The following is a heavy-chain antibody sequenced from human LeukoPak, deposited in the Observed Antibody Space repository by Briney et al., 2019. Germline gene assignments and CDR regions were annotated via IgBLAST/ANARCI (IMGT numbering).Heavy chain of an antibody. CDR1: GGSVSSGGYY. V-gene: IGHV4-61*08. J-gene: IGHJ4*02. CDR3: ARGSRGYSYG. CDR2: IYYSAST. D-gene: IGHD5-18*01. Sequence: SETLSLTCTVSGGSVSSGGYYWSWIRQPPGKGLEWIGYIYYSASTNYNPSLKSQVTISVDTSNNQFSLKLSSVTAADTAVYYCARGSRGYSYGWGQGTLVTVSS.